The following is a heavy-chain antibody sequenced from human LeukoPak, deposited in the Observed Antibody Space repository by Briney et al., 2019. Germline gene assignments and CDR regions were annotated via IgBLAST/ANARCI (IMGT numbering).Heavy chain of an antibody. CDR2: IYYSGST. J-gene: IGHJ4*02. Sequence: SETLSLTRTVSGGSISSSSYYWGWIRQPPGKGLEWIGSIYYSGSTYYNPSLKSRVTISVDTSKNQFSLKLSSVTAADTAVYYCARQTVDWLFDGLPRYYFDYWGQGTLVTVSS. CDR1: GGSISSSSYY. D-gene: IGHD3-9*01. CDR3: ARQTVDWLFDGLPRYYFDY. V-gene: IGHV4-39*01.